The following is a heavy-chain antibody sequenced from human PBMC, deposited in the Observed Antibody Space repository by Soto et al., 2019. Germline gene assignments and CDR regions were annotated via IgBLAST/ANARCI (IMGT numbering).Heavy chain of an antibody. D-gene: IGHD2-2*01. V-gene: IGHV1-69*01. J-gene: IGHJ2*01. CDR2: IIPIFGTA. CDR3: AREDTLPRHWYFDL. Sequence: QVQLVQSGAEVKKPGSSVKVSCKASGGPFSSYAISWVRQAPGQGLEWMGGIIPIFGTANYAQKFQGRVTITADESTSTAYMELSSLRSEDTAVYYCAREDTLPRHWYFDLWGRGTLVTVSS. CDR1: GGPFSSYA.